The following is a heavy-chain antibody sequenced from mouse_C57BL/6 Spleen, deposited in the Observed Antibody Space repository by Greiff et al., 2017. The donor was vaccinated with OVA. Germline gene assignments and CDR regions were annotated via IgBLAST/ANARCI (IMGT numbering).Heavy chain of an antibody. CDR3: TRERKGRYGYHFDY. J-gene: IGHJ2*01. V-gene: IGHV5-9-1*02. CDR1: GFTFSSYA. D-gene: IGHD2-2*01. Sequence: EVHLVESGAGLVKPGGSLKLSCAASGFTFSSYAMSWVRQTPEKRLEWVAYISRGGDYIYYADTVKGRFTISRDNARNTLYLQMSSLKSEDTAMYYCTRERKGRYGYHFDYWGQGTTLTVSS. CDR2: ISRGGDYI.